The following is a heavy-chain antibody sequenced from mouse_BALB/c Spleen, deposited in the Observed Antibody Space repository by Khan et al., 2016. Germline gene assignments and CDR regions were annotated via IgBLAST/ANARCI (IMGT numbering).Heavy chain of an antibody. Sequence: EVELVESGGGLVKPGGSLKLSCAASGFTFSDYYMYWVRQTPEKRLEWVATISDGGSYTYYPDSVMGRFTISRDNAKNNLYLQMSSLKSEDTAMYYCARDDRWFAYWGQGTLVTVSA. CDR1: GFTFSDYY. CDR3: ARDDRWFAY. J-gene: IGHJ3*01. V-gene: IGHV5-4*02. D-gene: IGHD2-14*01. CDR2: ISDGGSYT.